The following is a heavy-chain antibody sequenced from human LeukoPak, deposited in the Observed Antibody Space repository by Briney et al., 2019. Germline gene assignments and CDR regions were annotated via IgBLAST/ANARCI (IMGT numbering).Heavy chain of an antibody. D-gene: IGHD2-15*01. J-gene: IGHJ6*02. V-gene: IGHV1-69*04. Sequence: ASVKVFCKASGGTFSSYAISWVRQAPGQGLEWMGRIIPILGIANYAQKFQGRVTITADKSTSTAYMELSSLGSEDTAVYYCARPSLYCSGGGCYTRSYGMDVWGQGTTVTVSS. CDR1: GGTFSSYA. CDR3: ARPSLYCSGGGCYTRSYGMDV. CDR2: IIPILGIA.